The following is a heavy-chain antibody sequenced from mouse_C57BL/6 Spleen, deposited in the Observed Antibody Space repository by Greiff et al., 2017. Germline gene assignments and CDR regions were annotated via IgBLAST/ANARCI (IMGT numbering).Heavy chain of an antibody. D-gene: IGHD1-1*01. CDR1: GYAFSSSW. J-gene: IGHJ2*01. V-gene: IGHV1-82*01. CDR2: IYPGDGDT. Sequence: VKLQESGPELVKPGASVKISCKASGYAFSSSWMNWVKQRPGTGLEWIGRIYPGDGDTNYNGKFKGKATLTADKSSSTAYMQLSSLTSEDSAVYFCARVYGSFFDYWGQGTTLTVSS. CDR3: ARVYGSFFDY.